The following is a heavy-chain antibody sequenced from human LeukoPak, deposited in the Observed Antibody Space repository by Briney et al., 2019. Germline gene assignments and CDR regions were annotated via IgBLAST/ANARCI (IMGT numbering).Heavy chain of an antibody. Sequence: SETLSLTCAVYGGSFSDYYWNWIRQLPGKGLEWIGEINHSGSTNYNPSLKSRVTMSVDTFKNQFSLTLSSATAADTAVYYCARVQDFETRGYYLGYWGHGTLVTVSS. D-gene: IGHD3-22*01. CDR1: GGSFSDYY. CDR2: INHSGST. CDR3: ARVQDFETRGYYLGY. J-gene: IGHJ4*01. V-gene: IGHV4-34*01.